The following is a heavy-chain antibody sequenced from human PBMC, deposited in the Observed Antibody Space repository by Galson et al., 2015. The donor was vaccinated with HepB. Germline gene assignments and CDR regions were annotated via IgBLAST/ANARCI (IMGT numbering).Heavy chain of an antibody. D-gene: IGHD6-13*01. CDR2: TYYRSKWNN. J-gene: IGHJ5*02. V-gene: IGHV6-1*01. CDR3: ARGRRLVSSNWYKGYTWFGP. Sequence: CAISGDSVSSNSSLWNWIRQSPSRGLEWLGRTYYRSKWNNDYAVSVKSRISITSDTSKSQFALRLRSVTAADATVYFCARGRRLVSSNWYKGYTWFGPWGQGTLVAVST. CDR1: GDSVSSNSSL.